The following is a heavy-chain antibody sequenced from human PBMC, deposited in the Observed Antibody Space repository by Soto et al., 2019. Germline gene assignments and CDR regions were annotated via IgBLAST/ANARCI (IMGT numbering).Heavy chain of an antibody. CDR1: GGSISSSSYH. Sequence: SETLSLTCTVSGGSISSSSYHWGWIRQPPGKGLEWIGSIYYSGSTYYNPSLKIRVTISVDTSKNQFSLKLSSVPAADTAVYYFARLGLWFGELLPLYYYYGMDVWGQGTTVTVSS. J-gene: IGHJ6*02. D-gene: IGHD3-10*01. V-gene: IGHV4-39*01. CDR3: ARLGLWFGELLPLYYYYGMDV. CDR2: IYYSGST.